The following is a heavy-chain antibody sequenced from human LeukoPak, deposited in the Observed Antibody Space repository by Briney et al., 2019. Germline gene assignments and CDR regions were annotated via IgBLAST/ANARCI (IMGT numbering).Heavy chain of an antibody. CDR1: GGSFSGYY. CDR2: INHSGST. D-gene: IGHD2-15*01. V-gene: IGHV4-34*01. J-gene: IGHJ4*02. CDR3: ARGTLYNFDY. Sequence: SETLSLTCAVYGGSFSGYYWSWIRQPPGKGLEWIGEINHSGSTNYNPSLKSRVTISVDTSKNQFSLKLSSVTAADTAVYYCARGTLYNFDYWGQGTLVTVSS.